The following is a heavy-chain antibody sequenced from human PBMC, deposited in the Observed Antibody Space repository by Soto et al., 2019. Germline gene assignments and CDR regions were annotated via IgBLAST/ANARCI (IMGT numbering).Heavy chain of an antibody. CDR1: GFTFSNDW. CDR2: INMDGSST. Sequence: PGGSLRLSCAASGFTFSNDWMHWVRQAAGKGLVWVSRINMDGSSTNYADSVKGRFTISRDNAKNTVYLQMNSLRAEDTAVYYCARGPRGMYGNDHGGPGALVTVSS. D-gene: IGHD3-10*02. V-gene: IGHV3-74*01. J-gene: IGHJ5*02. CDR3: ARGPRGMYGNDH.